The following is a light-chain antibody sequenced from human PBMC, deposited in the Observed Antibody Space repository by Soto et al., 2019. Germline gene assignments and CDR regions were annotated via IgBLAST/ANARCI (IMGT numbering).Light chain of an antibody. V-gene: IGKV3-20*01. J-gene: IGKJ4*01. CDR1: QSVSSS. Sequence: EIVLTQSPGTLSLSPGERATLSCRASQSVSSSLAWYQQKPGQAPRLLIYGASSRATGIPDRFSGSGSGTDFTIAISRLEPEDFAVYYCQQYGSSPPLTFGGGTQVEIK. CDR2: GAS. CDR3: QQYGSSPPLT.